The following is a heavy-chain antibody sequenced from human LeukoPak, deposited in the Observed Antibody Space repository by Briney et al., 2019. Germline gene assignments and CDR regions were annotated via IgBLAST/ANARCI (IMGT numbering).Heavy chain of an antibody. J-gene: IGHJ4*02. CDR2: ITGGSRTT. CDR1: GFTFDDYD. V-gene: IGHV3-48*01. Sequence: GGSLRLSCAASGFTFDDYDMNWVRQAPGKGLEWVSCITGGSRTTYYADSVKGRFTIFRDNAKNSLYLQMNSLRAEDTAVYYCARDSVTTAFDYWGQGTLVTVSS. CDR3: ARDSVTTAFDY. D-gene: IGHD4-17*01.